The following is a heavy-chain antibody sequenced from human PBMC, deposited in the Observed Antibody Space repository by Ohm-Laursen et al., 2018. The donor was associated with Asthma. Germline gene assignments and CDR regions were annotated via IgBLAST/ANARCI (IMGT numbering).Heavy chain of an antibody. CDR1: GGSISSYY. D-gene: IGHD6-13*01. V-gene: IGHV4-59*01. J-gene: IGHJ4*02. Sequence: GTLSLTCTASGGSISSYYWSWIRQPPGKGLEWIGYIYYSGSTNYNPSLKSRVTISVDTSKNQFSLKLSSVTAADTAVYYCASSWEIAAAVDYWGQGTLVTVSS. CDR3: ASSWEIAAAVDY. CDR2: IYYSGST.